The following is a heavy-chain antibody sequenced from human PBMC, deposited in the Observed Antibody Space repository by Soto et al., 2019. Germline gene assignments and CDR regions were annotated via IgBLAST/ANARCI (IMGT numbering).Heavy chain of an antibody. V-gene: IGHV1-2*04. CDR3: ARSAEGLVRSSSSTHFDY. D-gene: IGHD6-6*01. CDR2: INPNSGGT. Sequence: GASVKVSCKASGHTFTGYYMHWVRQAPGQGLEWMGWINPNSGGTNYAQKFQGWVTMTRDTSISTAYMELSRLRSDDTAVYYCARSAEGLVRSSSSTHFDYWGQGTLVTVYS. CDR1: GHTFTGYY. J-gene: IGHJ4*02.